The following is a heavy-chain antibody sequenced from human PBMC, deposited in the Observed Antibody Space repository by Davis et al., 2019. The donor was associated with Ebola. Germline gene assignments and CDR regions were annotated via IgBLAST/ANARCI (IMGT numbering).Heavy chain of an antibody. V-gene: IGHV4-61*01. CDR2: VSYSGST. J-gene: IGHJ4*02. D-gene: IGHD6-13*01. CDR1: GGSVSNTNYL. CDR3: AREYRSTRLDN. Sequence: SETLSLTCTVSGGSVSNTNYLWSWIRQPPGKGLEWIGYVSYSGSTNYNPSLKSRVAISVDTSKNQFSLKLSSVTAADTAVYYCAREYRSTRLDNWGQGSLVTVSS.